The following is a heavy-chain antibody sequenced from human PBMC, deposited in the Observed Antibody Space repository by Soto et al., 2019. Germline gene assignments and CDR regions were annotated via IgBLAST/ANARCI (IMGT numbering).Heavy chain of an antibody. CDR2: ISGSGGST. CDR1: GFTFSSYA. V-gene: IGHV3-23*01. D-gene: IGHD5-12*01. CDR3: ASAMFSSGYDLYYFDY. Sequence: EVQLLESGGGLVQPGGSLRLSCAASGFTFSSYAMSWVRQAPGKGLEWVSAISGSGGSTYYADSVKGRFTISRDNSKNTLYLKMNSLRAEDTAVYYCASAMFSSGYDLYYFDYWGQGTLVTVSS. J-gene: IGHJ4*02.